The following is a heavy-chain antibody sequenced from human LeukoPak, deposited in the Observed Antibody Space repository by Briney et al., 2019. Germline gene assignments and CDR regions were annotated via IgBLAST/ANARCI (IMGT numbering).Heavy chain of an antibody. CDR1: GFTFSSYA. Sequence: GGSLRLSCAASGFTFSSYAMSWVRQAPGKGLEWVSTITGSGRTTYYADSVKGRFTISRDNSNNTLHLQVNSLRAEDTAVYYCARGVSSHVRGHFDYWGQGTLVTVSS. CDR2: ITGSGRTT. CDR3: ARGVSSHVRGHFDY. J-gene: IGHJ4*02. D-gene: IGHD6-6*01. V-gene: IGHV3-23*01.